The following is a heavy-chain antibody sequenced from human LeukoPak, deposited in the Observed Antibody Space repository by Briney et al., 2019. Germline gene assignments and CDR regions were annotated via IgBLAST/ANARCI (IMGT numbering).Heavy chain of an antibody. Sequence: LGESLKISCKGSGYSFSNYWIGWVRQMPGKGLEWMGIINPGDSDTRYSPSFQGQVTISADKSTNTAYLQWSSLRASDTAIYYCARQTGDKGIDYWGQGTLVTVSS. J-gene: IGHJ4*02. V-gene: IGHV5-51*01. CDR3: ARQTGDKGIDY. CDR2: INPGDSDT. CDR1: GYSFSNYW. D-gene: IGHD7-27*01.